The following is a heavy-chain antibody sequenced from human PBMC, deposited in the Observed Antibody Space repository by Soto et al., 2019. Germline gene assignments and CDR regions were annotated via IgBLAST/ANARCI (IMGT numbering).Heavy chain of an antibody. J-gene: IGHJ6*03. CDR3: ARMVRGSNIDYYHYMDV. V-gene: IGHV1-18*01. Sequence: QVQLVQSGAEVKKPGASVKVSCKASGYTFTSHGISWVRQAPGQGLEWMGWISANNGDTNYAQKFQGRVTVTTDTSTSTGYMELRSLRSEDTAVYYCARMVRGSNIDYYHYMDVWGKETTVTVSS. CDR1: GYTFTSHG. CDR2: ISANNGDT. D-gene: IGHD3-10*01.